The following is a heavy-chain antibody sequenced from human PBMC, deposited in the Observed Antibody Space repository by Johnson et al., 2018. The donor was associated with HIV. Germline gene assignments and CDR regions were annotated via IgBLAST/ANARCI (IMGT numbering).Heavy chain of an antibody. Sequence: VQLVESGGGLVQPGGSLRLSCAASGFTFSSYWMSWVRQAPGKGLEWVSVIYSGGSTYYADSVKGRFTISRENAKNSLYLQMNSLRAEDTAVYYCASQVRGLWLGVDAFDIWGQGTMVTVSS. CDR1: GFTFSSYW. CDR2: IYSGGST. CDR3: ASQVRGLWLGVDAFDI. V-gene: IGHV3-66*04. J-gene: IGHJ3*02. D-gene: IGHD3-10*01.